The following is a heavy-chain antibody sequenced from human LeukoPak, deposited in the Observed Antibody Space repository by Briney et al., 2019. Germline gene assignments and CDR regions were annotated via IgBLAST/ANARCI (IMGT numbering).Heavy chain of an antibody. CDR2: IYTSGST. Sequence: SATLSLTCTVSGGSISSDYWSWTRQPAGKGLEWIGRIYTSGSTNYNPSLKSRVTMSVDTSKNQFSLKLSSVTAADTAVYYCARGSSSLRDAFDIWGQGTMVTVSS. D-gene: IGHD6-6*01. J-gene: IGHJ3*02. V-gene: IGHV4-4*07. CDR1: GGSISSDY. CDR3: ARGSSSLRDAFDI.